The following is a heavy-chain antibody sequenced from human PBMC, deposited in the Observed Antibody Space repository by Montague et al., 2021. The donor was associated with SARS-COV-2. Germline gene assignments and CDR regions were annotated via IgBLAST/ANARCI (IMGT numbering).Heavy chain of an antibody. CDR1: GVSVKNYY. CDR3: ARHHISTRYGCSWFDS. CDR2: VDSNGKT. Sequence: SETLSLTCTVSGVSVKNYYWSWIRQPPGKGLEWIGCVDSNGKTNYNPSLQNPISISLDASKNQFSLSLSSVTSADAAVYYCARHHISTRYGCSWFDSWGRGTLVTVSS. D-gene: IGHD6-13*01. J-gene: IGHJ5*01. V-gene: IGHV4-59*08.